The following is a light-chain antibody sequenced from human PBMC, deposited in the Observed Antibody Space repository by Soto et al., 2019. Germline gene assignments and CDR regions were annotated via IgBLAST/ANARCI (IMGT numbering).Light chain of an antibody. CDR3: QQYNSYSPNT. V-gene: IGKV1-5*01. Sequence: DIQMTQSPSTLSASVGDRVTITCRASQSISSWLAWYQQKPGKAPKLLIYDASSLESGVPSRFSGSGSGTEFTLTSSSLQPDDFATYYVQQYNSYSPNTFGQGTKLEIK. J-gene: IGKJ2*01. CDR1: QSISSW. CDR2: DAS.